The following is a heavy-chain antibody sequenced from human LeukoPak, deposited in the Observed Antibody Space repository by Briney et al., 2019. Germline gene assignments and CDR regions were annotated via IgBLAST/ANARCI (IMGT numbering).Heavy chain of an antibody. V-gene: IGHV3-53*01. CDR1: GFTVSSNY. J-gene: IGHJ4*02. Sequence: GGSLRLSCAASGFTVSSNYMSWVRQAPGKGLEWVSVIYSGGSTYYADSVKGRFTISRDNSKNTLYLQMNSLRAEGTAVYYCARGSRYYYDSSGYYVIWGQGTLVTVSS. CDR2: IYSGGST. D-gene: IGHD3-22*01. CDR3: ARGSRYYYDSSGYYVI.